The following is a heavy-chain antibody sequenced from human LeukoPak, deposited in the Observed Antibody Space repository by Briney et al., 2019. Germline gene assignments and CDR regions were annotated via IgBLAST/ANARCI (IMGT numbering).Heavy chain of an antibody. CDR2: INHSGST. D-gene: IGHD3-10*01. CDR1: GGSFSGYY. Sequence: SETLSLTCAVYGGSFSGYYWSWIRQPPGKGLEWIGEINHSGSTYYNPSLKSRVTISVDTSKNQSSLKLSSVTAADTAVYYCARMTTGWFGNVPIDYWGQGTLVTVSS. J-gene: IGHJ4*02. CDR3: ARMTTGWFGNVPIDY. V-gene: IGHV4-34*01.